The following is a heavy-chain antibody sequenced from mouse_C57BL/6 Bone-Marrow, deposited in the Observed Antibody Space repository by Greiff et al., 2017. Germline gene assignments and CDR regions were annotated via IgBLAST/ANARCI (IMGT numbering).Heavy chain of an antibody. V-gene: IGHV14-3*01. J-gene: IGHJ3*01. Sequence: VQLKQSGAELVRPGASVKLSCTASGFNIKDDYMHWVKQRPEQGLEWIGRIDPANGNTKYAPKFQGKATITADTSSNTAYLQLSSLTSEDTAIYYCAPYSNSWFAYWGQGTLVTVSA. CDR1: GFNIKDDY. CDR2: IDPANGNT. D-gene: IGHD2-5*01. CDR3: APYSNSWFAY.